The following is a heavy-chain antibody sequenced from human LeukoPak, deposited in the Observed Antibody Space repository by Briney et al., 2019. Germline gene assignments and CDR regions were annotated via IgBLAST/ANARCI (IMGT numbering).Heavy chain of an antibody. J-gene: IGHJ4*02. CDR1: GGSISTYY. V-gene: IGHV4-59*12. CDR3: ARDIGQWPFDY. Sequence: PSETLSLTCTVSGGSISTYYWNWIRQPPGKGLEWIGYIYYTGSTNYNPSLKSRVTISVDTSKNQFSLKLSSVTAADTAVYYCARDIGQWPFDYWGQGTLVTVSS. CDR2: IYYTGST. D-gene: IGHD6-19*01.